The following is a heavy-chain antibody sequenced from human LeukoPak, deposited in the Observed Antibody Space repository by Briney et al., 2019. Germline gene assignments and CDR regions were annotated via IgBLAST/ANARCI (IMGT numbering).Heavy chain of an antibody. CDR1: GYSFTSYW. V-gene: IGHV5-51*01. CDR2: IYPGDSDT. CDR3: ARRMVGSNRDGYPGGGWFDP. J-gene: IGHJ5*02. Sequence: GESLKISCKGSGYSFTSYWIGWVRQMPGKGLEWMGIIYPGDSDTRYSPSFQGQVTISADKSISTTYLQWSSLKALDTAMYYCARRMVGSNRDGYPGGGWFDPWGQGTLVTVSS. D-gene: IGHD5-24*01.